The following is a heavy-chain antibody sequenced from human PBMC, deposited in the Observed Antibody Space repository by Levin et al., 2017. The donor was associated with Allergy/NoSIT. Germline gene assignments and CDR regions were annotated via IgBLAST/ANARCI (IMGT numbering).Heavy chain of an antibody. CDR2: IYPGDSNI. CDR1: GYNFNTYW. CDR3: ARARGYCSSNSCYDYDY. V-gene: IGHV5-51*01. D-gene: IGHD2-2*01. Sequence: KVSCKSSGYNFNTYWIGWVRQMPGKGLEWMCMIYPGDSNIKYRLSFQGRVTISADKSVDTAYLQWSSLEASDTAMYYCARARGYCSSNSCYDYDYWGQGTLVTVSS. J-gene: IGHJ4*02.